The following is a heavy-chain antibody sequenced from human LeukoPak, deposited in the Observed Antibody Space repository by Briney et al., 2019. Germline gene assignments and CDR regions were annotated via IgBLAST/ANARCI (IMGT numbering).Heavy chain of an antibody. CDR2: IYTSGST. Sequence: SQTLSLTCTVSGGSISSGSYYWSWIRQPAGKGLEWIGRIYTSGSTNYNPSLKSRVTISVDTSKNQFSLKLSSVTAADTAVYYCARTRRDGYNPVDYWGQGTLVTVSS. J-gene: IGHJ4*02. D-gene: IGHD5-24*01. CDR1: GGSISSGSYY. CDR3: ARTRRDGYNPVDY. V-gene: IGHV4-61*02.